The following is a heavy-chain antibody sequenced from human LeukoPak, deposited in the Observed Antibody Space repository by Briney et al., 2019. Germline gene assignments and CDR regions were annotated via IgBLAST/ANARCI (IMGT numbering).Heavy chain of an antibody. CDR2: ISGSAGSS. V-gene: IGHV3-23*01. CDR1: GFSVSNFV. J-gene: IGHJ4*02. Sequence: GGSLRLSCAASGFSVSNFVVGWVRQAPGKGLEWVSAISGSAGSSYYADSVKGRFTISRDNSKNTAYLQMNSLKPEDTGIYYCAREGGTAGTSSFEFWGQGTLVTVSS. CDR3: AREGGTAGTSSFEF. D-gene: IGHD6-13*01.